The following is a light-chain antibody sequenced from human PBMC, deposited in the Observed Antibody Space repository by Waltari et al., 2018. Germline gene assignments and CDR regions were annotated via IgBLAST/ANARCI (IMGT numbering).Light chain of an antibody. CDR1: QSVRSSY. J-gene: IGKJ5*01. Sequence: EIVLTQSPGTLSLSPGERATLSCRAVQSVRSSYLAWYQQKPGQAPRLLIYGASSRATGIPDRFSGSGSGTDFTLTISRLEPEDFAVYYCQQYGSSFTFGQGTRLEIK. CDR3: QQYGSSFT. V-gene: IGKV3-20*01. CDR2: GAS.